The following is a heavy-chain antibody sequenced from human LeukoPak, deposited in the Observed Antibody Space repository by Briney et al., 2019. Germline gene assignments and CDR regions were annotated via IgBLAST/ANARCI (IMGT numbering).Heavy chain of an antibody. Sequence: GESLKISYKGSGYSFSNYWIAWVRQRPGKGREWMGIIYPGDSDTTYSPSFQGQVTISADKSISTAYLQWSSLKASDTAMYYCARRRWADAFDIWGQGTMVTVSS. CDR2: IYPGDSDT. V-gene: IGHV5-51*01. J-gene: IGHJ3*02. CDR3: ARRRWADAFDI. CDR1: GYSFSNYW. D-gene: IGHD4-23*01.